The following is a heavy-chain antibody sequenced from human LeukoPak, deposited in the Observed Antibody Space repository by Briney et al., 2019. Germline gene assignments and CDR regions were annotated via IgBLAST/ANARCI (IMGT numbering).Heavy chain of an antibody. CDR2: ISYDGSNK. CDR3: ARDMVRGASMGYMDV. D-gene: IGHD3-10*01. J-gene: IGHJ6*03. Sequence: PGGSLRLSCVASGFTFSSYAMSWVRQAPGKGLEWVAVISYDGSNKYYADSVKGRFTISRDNSKNTLYLQMNSLRAEDTAVYYCARDMVRGASMGYMDVWGKGTTVTVSS. CDR1: GFTFSSYA. V-gene: IGHV3-30-3*01.